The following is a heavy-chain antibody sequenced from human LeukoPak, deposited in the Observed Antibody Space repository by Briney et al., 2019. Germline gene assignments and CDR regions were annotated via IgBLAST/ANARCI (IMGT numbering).Heavy chain of an antibody. Sequence: GGSLRLSCATSGFTFSSYAMNWVRQAPGKGLEWVSGVSGSGGSTYYADSVKGRFTIFRDNSKNALYLQMNSLRVEDTATYFCAKDRSGSYYVGDYWGQGTLVTVSS. CDR1: GFTFSSYA. V-gene: IGHV3-23*01. CDR2: VSGSGGST. CDR3: AKDRSGSYYVGDY. J-gene: IGHJ4*02. D-gene: IGHD1-26*01.